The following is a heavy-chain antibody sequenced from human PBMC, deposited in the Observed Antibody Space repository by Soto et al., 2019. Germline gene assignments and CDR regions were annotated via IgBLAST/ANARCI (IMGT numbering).Heavy chain of an antibody. CDR1: GFTFSNAW. D-gene: IGHD3-10*01. Sequence: EGSLRLSCAASGFTFSNAWMSWVRQAPGKGLEWVGRIKSKTDGGTTDYAAPVKGRFTISRDDSKNTLYLQMNSLKTEDTAVYYCTTDYYGSGSYGYWGQGTLVTVSS. J-gene: IGHJ4*02. V-gene: IGHV3-15*01. CDR3: TTDYYGSGSYGY. CDR2: IKSKTDGGTT.